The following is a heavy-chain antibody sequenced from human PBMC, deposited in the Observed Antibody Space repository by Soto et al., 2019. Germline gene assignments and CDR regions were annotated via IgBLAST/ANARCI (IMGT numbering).Heavy chain of an antibody. CDR3: ARDQLPAAMTYYYYYYGMDV. Sequence: QVQLVQSGAEVKKPGSSVKVSCKASGGTFSSYTISWVRQAPGQGLEWMGRIIPILGIANYAQKFQGRVTITADKSTSTAYMELSSLRSEDTAVYYCARDQLPAAMTYYYYYYGMDVWGQGTTVTVSS. CDR2: IIPILGIA. D-gene: IGHD2-2*01. J-gene: IGHJ6*02. V-gene: IGHV1-69*08. CDR1: GGTFSSYT.